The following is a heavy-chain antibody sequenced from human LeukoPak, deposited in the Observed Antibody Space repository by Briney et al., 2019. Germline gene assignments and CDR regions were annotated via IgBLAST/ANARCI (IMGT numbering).Heavy chain of an antibody. CDR1: GFKFSSYG. V-gene: IGHV3-33*01. CDR3: ARENTMVRGVTLYYFDY. D-gene: IGHD3-10*01. CDR2: IWYDGSKK. J-gene: IGHJ4*02. Sequence: GGSLRLSCAASGFKFSSYGIHWVRQAPGKGLEWVAVIWYDGSKKYYADSVKGRFTISRDNSKNTLSLQMNSLRAEDTAVYYCARENTMVRGVTLYYFDYWGQGTLVTVPS.